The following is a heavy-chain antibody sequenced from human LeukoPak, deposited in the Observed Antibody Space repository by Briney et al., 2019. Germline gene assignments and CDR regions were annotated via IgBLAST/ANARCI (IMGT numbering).Heavy chain of an antibody. CDR3: ATEGGLL. J-gene: IGHJ4*02. Sequence: GSLSLSCAASGFTFSSYILNWVRQAPGKGLECISFISSSSSTIYYADSVKGRFTISRDNAKNSLYLQMNSLRDEDTAVYYCATEGGLLWGQGTLVTVSS. V-gene: IGHV3-48*02. CDR2: ISSSSSTI. CDR1: GFTFSSYI. D-gene: IGHD3-16*01.